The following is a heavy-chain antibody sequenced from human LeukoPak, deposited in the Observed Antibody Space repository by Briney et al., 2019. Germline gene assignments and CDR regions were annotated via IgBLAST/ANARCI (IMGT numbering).Heavy chain of an antibody. J-gene: IGHJ4*02. CDR2: IYYSGST. CDR3: ARYCGGDCYSMGPDY. D-gene: IGHD2-21*02. V-gene: IGHV4-31*03. Sequence: SETLSLTCTVSGGSISSGGYYWSWIRQHPGKGLEWIGYIYYSGSTYYNPSLKSRVTISVDTSKNQFSLKLSSVTAADTAMYYCARYCGGDCYSMGPDYWGQGTLVTVSS. CDR1: GGSISSGGYY.